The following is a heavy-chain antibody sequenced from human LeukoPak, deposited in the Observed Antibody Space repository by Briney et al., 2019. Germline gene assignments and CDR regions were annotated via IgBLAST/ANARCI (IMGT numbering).Heavy chain of an antibody. D-gene: IGHD2-21*02. CDR1: GFTFSSYW. V-gene: IGHV3-74*01. CDR3: ARTTTYCGGDCYSPFDY. J-gene: IGHJ4*02. Sequence: GGSLRLSCAASGFTFSSYWMHWVRQAPGKGLVWVSRINSDGSSTSYADSVKGRFTISRDNAKSSLYLQMNSLRAEDTAVYYCARTTTYCGGDCYSPFDYWGQGTLVTVSS. CDR2: INSDGSST.